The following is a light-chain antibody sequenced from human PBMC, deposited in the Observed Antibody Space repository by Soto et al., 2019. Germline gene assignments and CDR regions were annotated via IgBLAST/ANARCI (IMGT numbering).Light chain of an antibody. CDR2: RAS. J-gene: IGKJ1*01. CDR1: QSISTW. V-gene: IGKV1-5*03. Sequence: DIPMTQSPSTLSASVGDRVTMTCRASQSISTWLAWYQQRPGRAPKLLIFRASILEDGVPSTFSGSASGTEFTLTISSLQPDDFATYYCQQYNTFPWTFGQGTKVEIK. CDR3: QQYNTFPWT.